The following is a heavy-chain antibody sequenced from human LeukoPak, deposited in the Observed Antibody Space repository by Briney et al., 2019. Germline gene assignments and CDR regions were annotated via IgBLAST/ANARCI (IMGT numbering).Heavy chain of an antibody. Sequence: GGSLRLSCAASGFTFSSYSMNWVRQAPGKGLEWVSSISSSSSCIYYADSVKGRFTISRDNAKNSLYLQMNSLRAEDTAVYYCARAISSCSGGSCYGEGFDYWGQGTLVTVSS. CDR2: ISSSSSCI. D-gene: IGHD2-15*01. CDR3: ARAISSCSGGSCYGEGFDY. CDR1: GFTFSSYS. J-gene: IGHJ4*02. V-gene: IGHV3-21*01.